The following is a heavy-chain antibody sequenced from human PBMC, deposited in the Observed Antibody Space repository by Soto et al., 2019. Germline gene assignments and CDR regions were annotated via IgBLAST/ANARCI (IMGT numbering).Heavy chain of an antibody. Sequence: GGSLRLSCAASGFTFSDYYMSWIRQAPGKGLEWVSYISSSGSTIYYADSVKGRFTISRDNAKNSLYLQMNSLRAEDTAVYYCARRYNWNDDAFDIWGQGTMVTVSS. CDR1: GFTFSDYY. D-gene: IGHD1-1*01. CDR2: ISSSGSTI. CDR3: ARRYNWNDDAFDI. V-gene: IGHV3-11*01. J-gene: IGHJ3*02.